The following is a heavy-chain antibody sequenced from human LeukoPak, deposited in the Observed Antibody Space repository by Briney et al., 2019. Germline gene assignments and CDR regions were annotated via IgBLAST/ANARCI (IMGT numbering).Heavy chain of an antibody. CDR2: ISSSGNTM. J-gene: IGHJ3*01. V-gene: IGHV3-48*03. D-gene: IGHD3-16*01. Sequence: GGSLRLSCAASGFTFSYFEMNWVRQAPGKGLEWLSYISSSGNTMYYADSVKGRFTIFRDNAKNTLYLQMNSLRAEDTAVYFCAGGHPTFGGTLNLWGQGTLVTVSS. CDR1: GFTFSYFE. CDR3: AGGHPTFGGTLNL.